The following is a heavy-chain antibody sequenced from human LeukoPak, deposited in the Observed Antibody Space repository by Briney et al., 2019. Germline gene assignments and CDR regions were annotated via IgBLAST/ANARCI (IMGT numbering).Heavy chain of an antibody. CDR1: GGTFSSYA. Sequence: GASVKVSCKASGGTFSSYAISWVRQAPGQGLEWMGGIIPILGTANYAQKFQGRVTITTDESTSTAYMELSSLRSEDTAVYYCASLGYCSSTSCPLGNWFDPWGQGTLVTVSS. D-gene: IGHD2-2*01. CDR3: ASLGYCSSTSCPLGNWFDP. CDR2: IIPILGTA. V-gene: IGHV1-69*05. J-gene: IGHJ5*02.